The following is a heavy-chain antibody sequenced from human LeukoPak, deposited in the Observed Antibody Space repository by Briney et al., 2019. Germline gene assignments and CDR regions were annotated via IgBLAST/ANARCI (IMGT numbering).Heavy chain of an antibody. CDR3: ARDHDSSGHKEEDY. J-gene: IGHJ4*02. D-gene: IGHD3-22*01. V-gene: IGHV3-49*04. Sequence: PGGSLRLSCTASGFTFGDYAMSWVRQAPGKGLEWVGFIRSKAYGGTTEYAASVKGRFTISRDDSKSIAYLQMNSLKTEDTAVYYCARDHDSSGHKEEDYWGQGTLVTVSS. CDR1: GFTFGDYA. CDR2: IRSKAYGGTT.